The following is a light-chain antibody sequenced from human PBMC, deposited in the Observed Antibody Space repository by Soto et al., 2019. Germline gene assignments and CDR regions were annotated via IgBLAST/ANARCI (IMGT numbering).Light chain of an antibody. CDR1: QSVSRD. CDR2: GAS. V-gene: IGKV3-15*01. CDR3: EQNNNWPRT. J-gene: IGKJ2*01. Sequence: EIVLTQSPGTLSVSPGERATLSCRASQSVSRDLAWYQHKPGQGPRLLFYGASSRATDVPARFSGSGSGTEFTLSISSLQSEDFSVYYCEQNNNWPRTFVQATKLEIK.